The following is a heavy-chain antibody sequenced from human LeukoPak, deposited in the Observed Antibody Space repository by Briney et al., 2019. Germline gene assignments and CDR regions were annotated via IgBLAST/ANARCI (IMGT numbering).Heavy chain of an antibody. Sequence: ASVKVSCKASGYTFTRYYIHWVRQAPGQGLEWVGMINPTGGSTSYAQRFQGRVTMTTDTSTSTVYMELSSLGSEDTAVYYCARERRSWGEDFWGQGTLVTVSS. CDR2: INPTGGST. V-gene: IGHV1-46*01. CDR3: ARERRSWGEDF. CDR1: GYTFTRYY. J-gene: IGHJ4*02. D-gene: IGHD6-13*01.